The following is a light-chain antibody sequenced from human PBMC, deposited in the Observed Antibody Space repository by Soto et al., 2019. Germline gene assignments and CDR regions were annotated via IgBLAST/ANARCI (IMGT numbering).Light chain of an antibody. J-gene: IGLJ2*01. CDR3: CSYAGSSTSVV. V-gene: IGLV2-23*01. CDR2: EGS. Sequence: QSLLTQPASVSGSPGQSITISCTGTSSDVGSYNLVSWYQQHPGKAPKLMIYEGSKRPSGVSNRFSGSKSGNTASLTISGLQAEDEADYYCCSYAGSSTSVVFGGGNQLTVL. CDR1: SSDVGSYNL.